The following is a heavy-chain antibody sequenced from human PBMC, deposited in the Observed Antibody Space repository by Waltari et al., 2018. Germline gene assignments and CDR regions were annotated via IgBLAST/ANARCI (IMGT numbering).Heavy chain of an antibody. Sequence: EVQLVESGGGLVQPGGSLRLSCAASGFTFSSYSMNWVRQAPGKGLEWVSYISSSSSTIYYADSVKGRFTISRDNAKNSLYLQMNSLRAEDTAVYYCARGFIVATIGPSYFDYWGQGTLVTVSS. D-gene: IGHD5-12*01. CDR1: GFTFSSYS. V-gene: IGHV3-48*04. CDR2: ISSSSSTI. J-gene: IGHJ4*02. CDR3: ARGFIVATIGPSYFDY.